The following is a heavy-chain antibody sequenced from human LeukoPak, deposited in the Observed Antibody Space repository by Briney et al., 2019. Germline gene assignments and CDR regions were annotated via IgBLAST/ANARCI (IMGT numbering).Heavy chain of an antibody. J-gene: IGHJ3*02. Sequence: GGSLRLSCAASGFTFSSYSLSWVRQAPGKGLEWVSSISSSSYIYFGDSVKGRFTISRDNAKNSLYLQMNSLRAEDTAVYYCARAGDGYSDAFDIWGQGTMVTVSS. V-gene: IGHV3-21*01. CDR1: GFTFSSYS. D-gene: IGHD5-24*01. CDR2: ISSSSYI. CDR3: ARAGDGYSDAFDI.